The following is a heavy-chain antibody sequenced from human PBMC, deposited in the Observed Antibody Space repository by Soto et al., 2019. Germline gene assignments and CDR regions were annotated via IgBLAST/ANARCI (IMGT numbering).Heavy chain of an antibody. J-gene: IGHJ3*02. D-gene: IGHD3-22*01. Sequence: GASVKVSCKASGGTFSSYAISWVRQVPGQGLEWMGGIIPIFGTANYAQKFQGRVTITADKSTSTAYMELSSLRSEDTAVYYCATYYYDSSGYYGSAFDIWGQGTMVTVSS. CDR3: ATYYYDSSGYYGSAFDI. V-gene: IGHV1-69*06. CDR1: GGTFSSYA. CDR2: IIPIFGTA.